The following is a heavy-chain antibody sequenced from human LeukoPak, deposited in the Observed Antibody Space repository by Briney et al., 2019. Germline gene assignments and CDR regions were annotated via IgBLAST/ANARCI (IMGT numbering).Heavy chain of an antibody. CDR3: AKDGGSYTGYFDY. CDR2: ISRSGGIT. V-gene: IGHV3-23*01. D-gene: IGHD1-26*01. Sequence: SGGSLRLSCAASGFTFSSYDMNWVRQAPGKGLEWVSAISRSGGITYSADSVKGRFTISRDNSKNTLYLQMNSLRADDTAVYYCAKDGGSYTGYFDYWGQGTLVTVSS. CDR1: GFTFSSYD. J-gene: IGHJ4*02.